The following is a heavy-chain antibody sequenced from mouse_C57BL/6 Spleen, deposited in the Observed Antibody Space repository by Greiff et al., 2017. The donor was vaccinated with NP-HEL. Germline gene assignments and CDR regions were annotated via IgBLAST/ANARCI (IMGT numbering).Heavy chain of an antibody. Sequence: VQLQQPGAELVKPGASVKLSCKASGYTFTSYWMQWVKQRPGQGLEWIGEIDPSDSYTNYNQKFKGKATLTVDTSSSTAYMQLSSLKSEDSAVYDCAAYYGSSYDYFDYWGQGTTLTVSS. CDR3: AAYYGSSYDYFDY. V-gene: IGHV1-50*01. D-gene: IGHD1-1*01. CDR1: GYTFTSYW. CDR2: IDPSDSYT. J-gene: IGHJ2*01.